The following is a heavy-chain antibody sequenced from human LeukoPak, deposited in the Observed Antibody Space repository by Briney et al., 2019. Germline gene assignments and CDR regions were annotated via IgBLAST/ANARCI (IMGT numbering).Heavy chain of an antibody. CDR3: ARDYDYGDYPGY. D-gene: IGHD4-17*01. CDR2: IPSSGSDI. CDR1: GFTFSSYN. J-gene: IGHJ4*02. Sequence: GGSLRLSCAASGFTFSSYNMNWVRQAPGKGLEWVSSIPSSGSDIYYADSVKGRFTISRDNAKNSLYLQMNSLRAEDTALYYCARDYDYGDYPGYWGQGTLVTVSS. V-gene: IGHV3-21*04.